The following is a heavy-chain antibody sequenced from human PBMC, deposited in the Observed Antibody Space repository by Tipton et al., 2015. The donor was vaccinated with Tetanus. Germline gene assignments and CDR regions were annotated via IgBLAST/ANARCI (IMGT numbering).Heavy chain of an antibody. J-gene: IGHJ3*02. CDR3: ARDVWRYYDSSGYQDHDAFDI. Sequence: SLRLSCAASGFTFTNYAMSWVRQAPGKGLEWVAGVVGNGDTYYADSVKGRFTISRDNSKRTLSLQLNSLRAEDTAVYYCARDVWRYYDSSGYQDHDAFDIWGQGTMVTVSS. V-gene: IGHV3-23*01. CDR1: GFTFTNYA. D-gene: IGHD3-22*01. CDR2: VVGNGDT.